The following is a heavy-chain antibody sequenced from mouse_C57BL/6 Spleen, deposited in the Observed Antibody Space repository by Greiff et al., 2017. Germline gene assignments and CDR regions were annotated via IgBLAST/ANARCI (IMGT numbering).Heavy chain of an antibody. CDR2: IDPETGGT. CDR1: GYTFTDYE. V-gene: IGHV1-15*01. D-gene: IGHD3-1*01. Sequence: QVQLQQSGAELVRPGASVTLSCKASGYTFTDYEMHWVKQTPVNGLEWIGDIDPETGGTAYNQKFKGKAILTADKSSSTAYMELRSLTSEDSAVYYCTRGSGAYAMDYWGQGTSVTVSS. CDR3: TRGSGAYAMDY. J-gene: IGHJ4*01.